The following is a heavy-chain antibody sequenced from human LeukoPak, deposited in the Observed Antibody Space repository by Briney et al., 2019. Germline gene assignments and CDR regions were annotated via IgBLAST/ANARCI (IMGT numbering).Heavy chain of an antibody. CDR1: GGTFSSYA. CDR2: IIPILGIA. CDR3: ARVMQKPKYYGSGSHNWFDP. D-gene: IGHD3-10*01. J-gene: IGHJ5*02. Sequence: ASVKVSCKASGGTFSSYAISWVRQAPGQGLEWMGRIIPILGIANYAQKFQGRVTITADKSTSTAYMELSSLRSEDTAVYYCARVMQKPKYYGSGSHNWFDPWGQGTLVTVSS. V-gene: IGHV1-69*04.